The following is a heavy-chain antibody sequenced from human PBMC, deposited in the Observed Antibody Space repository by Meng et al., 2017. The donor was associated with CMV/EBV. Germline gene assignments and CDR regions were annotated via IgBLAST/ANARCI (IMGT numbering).Heavy chain of an antibody. Sequence: GESLKISCAASGFTVSSNYMSWVRQAPGKGLEWVSVIYSGGSTYYADSVKGRFTISRDNSKNTLYLQMNSLRAEDTAVYYCARGYSSSSVRYSSGWYGSYYYYGMDVWGQGTTVTVSS. CDR1: GFTVSSNY. J-gene: IGHJ6*02. D-gene: IGHD6-19*01. CDR2: IYSGGST. CDR3: ARGYSSSSVRYSSGWYGSYYYYGMDV. V-gene: IGHV3-53*01.